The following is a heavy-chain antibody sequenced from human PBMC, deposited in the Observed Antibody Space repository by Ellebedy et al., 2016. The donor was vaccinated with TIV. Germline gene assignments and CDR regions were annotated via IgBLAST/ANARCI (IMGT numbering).Heavy chain of an antibody. Sequence: SVKVSXKASGGTFSSYAISWVRQAPGQGLEWMGRIIPILGIANYAQKFQGRVTITADKSTSTAYMELSSLRSEDTAVYYCARANSEVDQDAFDIWGQGTMVTVSS. V-gene: IGHV1-69*04. J-gene: IGHJ3*02. CDR3: ARANSEVDQDAFDI. CDR1: GGTFSSYA. D-gene: IGHD4-23*01. CDR2: IIPILGIA.